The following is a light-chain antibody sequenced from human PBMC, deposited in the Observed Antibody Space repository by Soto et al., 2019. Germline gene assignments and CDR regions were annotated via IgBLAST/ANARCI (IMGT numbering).Light chain of an antibody. Sequence: DIQMTQSPSTLSGSVGDRVTITCRASQTISSWLAWYQQKPGKAPKLLIYKASTLESRVPSRFSGSGSGTEFTLTISSLQPDDFATYYCQHYNSYSEAFGQGTKVELK. J-gene: IGKJ1*01. V-gene: IGKV1-5*03. CDR2: KAS. CDR3: QHYNSYSEA. CDR1: QTISSW.